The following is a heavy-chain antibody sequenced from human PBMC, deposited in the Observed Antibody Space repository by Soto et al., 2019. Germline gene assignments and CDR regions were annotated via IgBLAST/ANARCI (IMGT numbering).Heavy chain of an antibody. CDR1: GYTFTSYG. V-gene: IGHV1-18*01. D-gene: IGHD3-22*01. CDR3: ARDLGSSGYYYGYFQH. J-gene: IGHJ1*01. Sequence: ASVKVSCKASGYTFTSYGISWVRQAPGQGLEWMGWISAYNGNTNYAQKLQGRVTMTTDTSTSTAYMELRSLRSDDTAVDYCARDLGSSGYYYGYFQHWGQGTLVTVSS. CDR2: ISAYNGNT.